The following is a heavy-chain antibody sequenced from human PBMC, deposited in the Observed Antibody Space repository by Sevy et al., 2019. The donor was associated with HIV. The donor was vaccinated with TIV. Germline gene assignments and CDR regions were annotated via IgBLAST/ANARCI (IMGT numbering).Heavy chain of an antibody. CDR2: ISSGGSLK. CDR1: GFTFSSFE. V-gene: IGHV3-48*03. D-gene: IGHD4-17*01. Sequence: GESLKISCAASGFTFSSFEMNWVRQTPGKGLEWGSFISSGGSLKYYAEPVKGRFTISRDKAKNTLYLQMNSLRAEDTDVYYCTRDLPPSATTVAHFDYWGQGTLVTVSS. CDR3: TRDLPPSATTVAHFDY. J-gene: IGHJ4*02.